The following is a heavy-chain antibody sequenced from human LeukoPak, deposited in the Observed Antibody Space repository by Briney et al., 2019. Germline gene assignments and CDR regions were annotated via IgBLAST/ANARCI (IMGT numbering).Heavy chain of an antibody. Sequence: SETLSLTCTVSDGSISSGGYYWSWIRQHPGKGLEWIGYIYYSGSTYYNPSLKSRVTISVDTSKNQFSLKLSSVTAADTAVYYCARDHALLDPYYYYGMDVWGQGTTVTVSS. J-gene: IGHJ6*02. V-gene: IGHV4-31*03. CDR1: DGSISSGGYY. D-gene: IGHD3/OR15-3a*01. CDR2: IYYSGST. CDR3: ARDHALLDPYYYYGMDV.